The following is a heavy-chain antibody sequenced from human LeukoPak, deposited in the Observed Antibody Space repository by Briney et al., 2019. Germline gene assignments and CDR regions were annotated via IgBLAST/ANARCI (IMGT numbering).Heavy chain of an antibody. CDR1: GYTFTSYY. V-gene: IGHV1-46*01. CDR2: INPSSGDR. Sequence: ASVKVSCKASGYTFTSYYMHWARQAPGQGLEWMGIINPSSGDRRYAQKFQGRVTMTRDTSTSTVYLEVSSLRSEDTAVYFCARGSAPLFNSGSDDFDYWGQGTLVTVSS. CDR3: ARGSAPLFNSGSDDFDY. D-gene: IGHD5-12*01. J-gene: IGHJ4*02.